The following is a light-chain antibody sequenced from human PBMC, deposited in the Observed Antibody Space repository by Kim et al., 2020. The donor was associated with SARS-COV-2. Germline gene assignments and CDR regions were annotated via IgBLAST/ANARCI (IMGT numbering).Light chain of an antibody. CDR2: GAS. CDR3: QQYGSSRST. Sequence: DIVLTQSPGTLSLSPGGRATLACRASQSVRSNFLAWYQQKPGQAPRLLIYGASNRATGIPDRFSGSGSGADFTLIISRLEPEDFAVYYCQQYGSSRSTFGQGTKLEI. J-gene: IGKJ2*01. V-gene: IGKV3-20*01. CDR1: QSVRSNF.